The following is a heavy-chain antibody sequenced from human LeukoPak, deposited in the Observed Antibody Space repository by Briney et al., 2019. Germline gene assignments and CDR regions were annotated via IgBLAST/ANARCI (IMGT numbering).Heavy chain of an antibody. D-gene: IGHD3-10*01. CDR2: MSHNRGT. V-gene: IGHV4-38-2*01. CDR3: AGYYASGVSAYDYFGMDV. CDR1: GFSISSGYY. J-gene: IGHJ6*04. Sequence: SETVSLTCAGSGFSISSGYYWGWIRQPPGKGLEWIGSMSHNRGTYYNSSLKSRVTISMDTSKNQFSLRLSSVTAADTAVYYCAGYYASGVSAYDYFGMDVWGKGTTVTVSS.